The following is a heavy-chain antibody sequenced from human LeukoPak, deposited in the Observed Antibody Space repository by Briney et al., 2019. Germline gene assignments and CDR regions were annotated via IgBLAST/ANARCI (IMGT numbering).Heavy chain of an antibody. J-gene: IGHJ4*02. V-gene: IGHV3-30*01. Sequence: GRSLRLSSAASGFTFSSYAMHWVRQAPGKGLEWVAVISYDGSNKYYADSVKGRFTISRDNSKNTLYLQMNSLRAEDTAVYYCAREEEVVVTSLDYWGQGTLVTVSS. CDR1: GFTFSSYA. CDR2: ISYDGSNK. CDR3: AREEEVVVTSLDY. D-gene: IGHD3-22*01.